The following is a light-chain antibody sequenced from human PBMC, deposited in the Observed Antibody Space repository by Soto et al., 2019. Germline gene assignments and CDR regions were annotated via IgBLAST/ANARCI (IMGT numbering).Light chain of an antibody. J-gene: IGKJ1*01. CDR3: QQYYSTPWT. CDR2: WAS. Sequence: DSERTQTPDALAVPQGERATINCKSSQSILYSSNNKNYLTWYQQKPGQPPKLLIYWASTRESGVPDRFSGSGSGTDFTLTISSLQAEDVAVYYCQQYYSTPWTFGQGTKVDIK. V-gene: IGKV4-1*01. CDR1: QSILYSSNNKNY.